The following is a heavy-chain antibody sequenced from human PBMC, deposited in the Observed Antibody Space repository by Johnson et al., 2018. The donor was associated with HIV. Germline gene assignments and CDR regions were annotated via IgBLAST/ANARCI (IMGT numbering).Heavy chain of an antibody. J-gene: IGHJ3*02. CDR2: ISGSGGAV. CDR3: AKGPEWIWSRSAFDI. CDR1: GFTVSSNYA. V-gene: IGHV3-23*04. D-gene: IGHD2-2*03. Sequence: EQLVESGGGLVQPGGSLRLSCAASGFTVSSNYAMGWVRQAPGKGLEWVSSISGSGGAVYFAESVKARFTITRDNSKNTMYLQMDSLRAEDTAIYYCAKGPEWIWSRSAFDIWGQGTMVTVSS.